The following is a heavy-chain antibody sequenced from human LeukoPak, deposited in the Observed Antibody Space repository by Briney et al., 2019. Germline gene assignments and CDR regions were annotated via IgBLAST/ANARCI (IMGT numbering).Heavy chain of an antibody. CDR1: GDIFSSNRVG. J-gene: IGHJ4*02. CDR2: TYYRSKVNK. CDR3: AMDNWGDLYLDN. V-gene: IGHV6-1*01. D-gene: IGHD1-1*01. Sequence: SQTLSLTCALSGDIFSSNRVGWNWSRQSPTRGLGWLVRTYYRSKVNKDYGGIVRGRIRNYAEKSKYEFHLHLNSVTPEYTAVYYCAMDNWGDLYLDNWGQGTLVTVSS.